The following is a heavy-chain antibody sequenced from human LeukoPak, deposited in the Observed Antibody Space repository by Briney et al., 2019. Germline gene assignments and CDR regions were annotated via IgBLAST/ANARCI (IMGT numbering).Heavy chain of an antibody. V-gene: IGHV3-21*01. J-gene: IGHJ4*02. CDR3: ARDSLSYYGSGSYYAFDY. CDR2: ISSSSSYI. Sequence: GGSLRLSCAASGFTFSSYSMNWVRQAPGKGLEWVSSISSSSSYIYYADSVKGRFTISRDNAKNSLYLQMNSLRAEDTAVYYCARDSLSYYGSGSYYAFDYWGQGTLVTVSS. D-gene: IGHD3-10*01. CDR1: GFTFSSYS.